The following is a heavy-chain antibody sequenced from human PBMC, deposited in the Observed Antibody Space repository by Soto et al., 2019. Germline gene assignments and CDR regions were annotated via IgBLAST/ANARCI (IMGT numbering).Heavy chain of an antibody. V-gene: IGHV3-30-3*01. Sequence: GGSLRLSCAASGFTFSSYAMHWVRQAPGKGLGWVGVISYDGSNKYYADSVKGRFTISRDNAKNTLYLQMNSLSAEDTAVYYCESDSYWGQGTLVTVSS. CDR2: ISYDGSNK. CDR3: ESDSY. J-gene: IGHJ4*03. CDR1: GFTFSSYA.